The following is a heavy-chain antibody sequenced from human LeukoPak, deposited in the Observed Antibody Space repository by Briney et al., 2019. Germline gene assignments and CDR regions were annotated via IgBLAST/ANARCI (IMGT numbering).Heavy chain of an antibody. CDR3: ARLTGVYYYYCMDV. Sequence: SETLSLTCTVSGGSISSYYWSWIRQPPGKGLEWIGYIYYSGSANYNPSLKSRVTISVDTSKNQFSLNLSSVTAADTAVYYCARLTGVYYYYCMDVWGKGTTVTVSS. D-gene: IGHD1-14*01. J-gene: IGHJ6*03. CDR1: GGSISSYY. V-gene: IGHV4-59*08. CDR2: IYYSGSA.